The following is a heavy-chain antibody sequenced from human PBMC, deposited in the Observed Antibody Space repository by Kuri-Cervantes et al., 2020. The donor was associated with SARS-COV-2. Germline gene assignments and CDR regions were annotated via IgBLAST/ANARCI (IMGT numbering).Heavy chain of an antibody. CDR2: IWNGGEKE. CDR3: ARGAANYYYMDV. CDR1: GFTFSNYV. D-gene: IGHD3-16*01. Sequence: GGSLRLSCVASGFTFSNYVIHWVRQAPGKGLEWVAVIWNGGEKEYYAGSVKGRFTISRDNSKNTVSLQMNSLRAEDTAMYYCARGAANYYYMDVWGKGTTVTVSS. V-gene: IGHV3-33*08. J-gene: IGHJ6*03.